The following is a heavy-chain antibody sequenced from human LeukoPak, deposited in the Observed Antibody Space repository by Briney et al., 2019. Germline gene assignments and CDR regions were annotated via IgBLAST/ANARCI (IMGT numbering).Heavy chain of an antibody. CDR3: AKVVTASPNYFDY. CDR1: GFTFSSRDW. D-gene: IGHD2-21*02. V-gene: IGHV3-7*01. CDR2: IKQDGSEK. Sequence: PGGSLRLSCVASGFTFSSRDWMTWVRQAPGKGLEWVANIKQDGSEKNYVDSVKGRFTISRDNAKNSVDLQMTSLRVEDTAVYYCAKVVTASPNYFDYWGQGTLVTVSS. J-gene: IGHJ4*02.